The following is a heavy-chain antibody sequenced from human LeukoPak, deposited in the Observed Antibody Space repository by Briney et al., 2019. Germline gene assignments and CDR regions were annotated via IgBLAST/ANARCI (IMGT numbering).Heavy chain of an antibody. Sequence: ASVKVSCKASGYTFTSYYLHWVRQAPGQGLEWMGIINPSGGSPSFARKFQGRVTLTRDMSTSTVYMELSSLRSEDTAVYYCAREMAYGDSSVLLYFDFWGQGTLVTVSS. CDR3: AREMAYGDSSVLLYFDF. J-gene: IGHJ4*02. CDR1: GYTFTSYY. D-gene: IGHD4-17*01. V-gene: IGHV1-46*01. CDR2: INPSGGSP.